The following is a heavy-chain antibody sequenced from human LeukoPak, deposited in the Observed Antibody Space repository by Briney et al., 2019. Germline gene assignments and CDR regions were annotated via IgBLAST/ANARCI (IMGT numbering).Heavy chain of an antibody. D-gene: IGHD6-19*01. J-gene: IGHJ4*02. CDR1: GYTLTELS. CDR3: ATGEQWLVGRFDY. Sequence: SVKVSCKVSGYTLTELSMHWVRQAPGKGLEWMGGFDPEDGETIYAQKFQGRVTMTEDTSTDTAYMELSSLRSEDTAVYYCATGEQWLVGRFDYWGQVTLVTVSS. CDR2: FDPEDGET. V-gene: IGHV1-24*01.